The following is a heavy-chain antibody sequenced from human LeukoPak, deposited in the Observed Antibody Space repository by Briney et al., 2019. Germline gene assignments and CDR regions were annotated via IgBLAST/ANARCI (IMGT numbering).Heavy chain of an antibody. J-gene: IGHJ4*02. CDR3: AGRVTGYSSGYVY. CDR1: GFTFSSYG. V-gene: IGHV3-23*01. Sequence: GRSLRLSCAASGFTFSSYGMHWVRQAPEKGLDWVSVISGSAHKIRYADSVKGRFTVSRDNSENIVYLQMNNLRAEDTAVYYCAGRVTGYSSGYVYWGQGTLVTVSS. D-gene: IGHD5-18*01. CDR2: ISGSAHKI.